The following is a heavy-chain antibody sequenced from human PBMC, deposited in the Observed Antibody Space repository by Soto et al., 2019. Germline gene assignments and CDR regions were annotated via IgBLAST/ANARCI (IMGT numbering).Heavy chain of an antibody. D-gene: IGHD2-21*01. CDR1: GFTFSSYE. V-gene: IGHV3-48*03. Sequence: HPGGSLRLSCAASGFTFSSYEMNWVRQAPGKGLEWVSYISSSGRTTYYADSVKGRFTISRDNAKNSLSLQMNSLGADDTAVYYCARDRDELVGIFPYYYGMDVWGQGTTVTVSS. CDR2: ISSSGRTT. J-gene: IGHJ6*02. CDR3: ARDRDELVGIFPYYYGMDV.